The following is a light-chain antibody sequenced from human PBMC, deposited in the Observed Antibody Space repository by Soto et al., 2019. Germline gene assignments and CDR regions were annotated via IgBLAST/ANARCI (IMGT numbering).Light chain of an antibody. J-gene: IGKJ5*01. CDR2: DAS. CDR1: QTIGSN. Sequence: EIVMTQSPATLSVSPGERATLSCRSSQTIGSNLAWYQQKPGQPPRLLIYDASTRATDIPARFTGSGSGTEFTLTIRSLEPEDSAVYYCQQRKNWPPITFGQGTRLEIK. V-gene: IGKV3-15*01. CDR3: QQRKNWPPIT.